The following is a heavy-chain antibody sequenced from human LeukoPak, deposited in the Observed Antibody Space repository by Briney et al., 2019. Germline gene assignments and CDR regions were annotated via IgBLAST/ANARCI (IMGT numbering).Heavy chain of an antibody. CDR1: GYTFSSYT. D-gene: IGHD3-10*01. CDR2: INPGNGNT. CDR3: ARGDGSGSYVWLAP. Sequence: ASVKVSCKASGYTFSSYTMNWVRQAPGQRLEWMGWINPGNGNTKYSQEFQGRVTITRDTSVSTAYMELGSLRSEDMAVYYCARGDGSGSYVWLAPWGQGTLVTVSS. J-gene: IGHJ5*02. V-gene: IGHV1-3*03.